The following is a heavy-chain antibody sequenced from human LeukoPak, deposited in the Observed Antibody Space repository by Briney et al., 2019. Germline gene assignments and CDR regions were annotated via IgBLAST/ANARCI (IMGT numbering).Heavy chain of an antibody. J-gene: IGHJ4*02. CDR2: IKQDGSET. D-gene: IGHD1-20*01. V-gene: IGHV3-7*01. CDR3: ARDLTGFDY. CDR1: GFTFSSYW. Sequence: GGSLRLSCGVSGFTFSSYWMSWVRQAPGKGLEWVARIKQDGSETYYVDSVKGRFTISRDNAKNSLYLQMNSLRAEDTAVYYCARDLTGFDYWGQGTLVTVSS.